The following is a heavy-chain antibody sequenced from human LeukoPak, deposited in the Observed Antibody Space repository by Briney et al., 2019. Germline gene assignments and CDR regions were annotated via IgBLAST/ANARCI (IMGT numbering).Heavy chain of an antibody. D-gene: IGHD3-22*01. V-gene: IGHV4-4*07. CDR3: ARDGYYDSSGYSYFDY. Sequence: SETLSLTCIVSGVSISSFHWSWIRQPAGKALEWIGRIHISGTTNYNPSLESRVTMSVDTSKNQFSLNLNSVTAADTAAYYCARDGYYDSSGYSYFDYWGQGTLVTVSA. J-gene: IGHJ4*02. CDR1: GVSISSFH. CDR2: IHISGTT.